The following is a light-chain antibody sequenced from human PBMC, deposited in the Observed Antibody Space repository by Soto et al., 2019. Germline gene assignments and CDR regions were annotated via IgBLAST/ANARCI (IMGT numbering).Light chain of an antibody. CDR1: QNINNY. CDR2: TAS. V-gene: IGKV1-39*01. Sequence: DIQMTQSPSSLSASVGDRVTITCRASQNINNYLNWYQQKSGEAPKLLIYTASSLQSGVPARVSGSGSGTEFNLTISSLQPEDFATYYCQQSYSVPLTFGGGTKVDIE. J-gene: IGKJ4*01. CDR3: QQSYSVPLT.